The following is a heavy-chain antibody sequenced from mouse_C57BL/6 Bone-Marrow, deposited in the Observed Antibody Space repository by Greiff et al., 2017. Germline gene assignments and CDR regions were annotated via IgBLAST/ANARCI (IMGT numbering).Heavy chain of an antibody. CDR3: ARRRKDGSSSFDY. CDR2: IHPHSGST. Sequence: QVQLQQPGAELVKPGASVKLSCKASGYTFTSYWMHWVKQRPGQGLEWIGMIHPHSGSTNYNEKFKSKATLTVDKSSSTAYMQLSSLTSEDSAVYYCARRRKDGSSSFDYWGQGTTLTVSS. V-gene: IGHV1-64*01. J-gene: IGHJ2*01. D-gene: IGHD1-1*01. CDR1: GYTFTSYW.